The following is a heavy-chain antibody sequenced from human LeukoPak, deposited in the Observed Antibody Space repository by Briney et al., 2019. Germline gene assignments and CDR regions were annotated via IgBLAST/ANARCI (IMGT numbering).Heavy chain of an antibody. J-gene: IGHJ3*02. CDR3: ARPGYCSGGSCYSYAFDI. V-gene: IGHV4-59*12. D-gene: IGHD2-15*01. Sequence: SETLSLTCTVSGGSISSYYWSWIRQPPGKGLEWIGYIYKSGSTNYNPSLKSRVTISVDKSKNQFSLKLSSVTAADTAVYYCARPGYCSGGSCYSYAFDIWGQGTMVTVSS. CDR1: GGSISSYY. CDR2: IYKSGST.